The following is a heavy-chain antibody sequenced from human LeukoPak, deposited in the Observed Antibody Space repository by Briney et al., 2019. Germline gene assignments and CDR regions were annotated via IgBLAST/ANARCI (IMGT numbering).Heavy chain of an antibody. J-gene: IGHJ4*02. CDR3: AKDRDWELWYYFDY. CDR2: ISYDGSNK. Sequence: GGSLRLSCAASGFTFSSYGMHWVRQAPGKGLEWVAVISYDGSNKYYADSVKGRFTISRDNSKNTLYLQMNSLRAEDTAVYYCAKDRDWELWYYFDYWGQGTLVTVSS. D-gene: IGHD1-26*01. CDR1: GFTFSSYG. V-gene: IGHV3-30*18.